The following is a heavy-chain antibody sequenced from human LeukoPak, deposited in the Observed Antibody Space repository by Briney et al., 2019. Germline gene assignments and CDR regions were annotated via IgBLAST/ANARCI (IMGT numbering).Heavy chain of an antibody. CDR1: GFTFSSYA. J-gene: IGHJ1*01. CDR2: ISYDGSNK. D-gene: IGHD2-21*02. Sequence: GGSLRLSCAASGFTFSSYAMHWVRQAPGKGLEWVAVISYDGSNKYYADSVKGRFTISRDNSKNTLYLQMNSLRAEDTAVYYCAREAAAYCGGDCFLFLSEGKYFQHWGQGTLVTVSS. V-gene: IGHV3-30-3*01. CDR3: AREAAAYCGGDCFLFLSEGKYFQH.